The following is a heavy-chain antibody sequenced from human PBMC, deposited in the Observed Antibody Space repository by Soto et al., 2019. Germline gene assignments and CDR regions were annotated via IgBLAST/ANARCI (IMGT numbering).Heavy chain of an antibody. CDR2: MNHDGIT. V-gene: IGHV4-34*01. Sequence: QVQLRQWGTGLLKPSETLSLTCGVYGGSFTGYYWTWIRQPPGERLEWIGEMNHDGITNYNPSLKSRVAITLDTSKNQFSLRLTSVTAADTAVYFCARGDAYLREVTFYDHGMDVWGQGTTVTVSS. CDR3: ARGDAYLREVTFYDHGMDV. CDR1: GGSFTGYY. J-gene: IGHJ6*02. D-gene: IGHD3-10*01.